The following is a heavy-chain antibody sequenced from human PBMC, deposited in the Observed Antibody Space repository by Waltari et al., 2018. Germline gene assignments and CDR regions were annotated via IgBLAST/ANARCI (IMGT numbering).Heavy chain of an antibody. D-gene: IGHD6-13*01. CDR2: INPDSCGT. CDR3: AKDRAAAGRIVDY. J-gene: IGHJ4*02. CDR1: GYTFTGYY. V-gene: IGHV1-2*02. Sequence: QVQLVQSGAEVKKPGASVKVSCKASGYTFTGYYMHWVRHVPVQGLGWRGRINPDSCGTNYEQKLQGGVTKTGDTTISAAEMEMSRLRSDDTAVYYRAKDRAAAGRIVDYWGQGTLVTVSS.